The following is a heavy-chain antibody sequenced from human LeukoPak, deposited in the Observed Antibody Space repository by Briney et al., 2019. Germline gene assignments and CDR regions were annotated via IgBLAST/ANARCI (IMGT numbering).Heavy chain of an antibody. CDR2: IRNRPKSYTT. D-gene: IGHD3-10*02. J-gene: IGHJ5*02. V-gene: IGHV3-72*01. Sequence: AGSLSLSCATSGGTFTDHYMDWIRQPPGKGLDWIARIRNRPKSYTTEYAASVKGRFTISRDDSKSSLFLQMSGLRTEDTAMYYCSISYVPGKDAYFDLRGQGTLVTVSS. CDR1: GGTFTDHY. CDR3: SISYVPGKDAYFDL.